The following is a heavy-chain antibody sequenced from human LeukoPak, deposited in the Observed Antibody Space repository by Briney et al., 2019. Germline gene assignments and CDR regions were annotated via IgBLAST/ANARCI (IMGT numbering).Heavy chain of an antibody. V-gene: IGHV1-69*05. J-gene: IGHJ5*02. CDR1: GGTFSSYA. CDR3: ALGRGYSYGYNWFDP. D-gene: IGHD5-18*01. Sequence: SVKVACKASGGTFSSYAISWVRQAPGQGLEWMGGIIPIFGTANYAQKFQGRVTITTDESTSTAYMELSSLRSEDTAVYYCALGRGYSYGYNWFDPWGQGTLVTVSS. CDR2: IIPIFGTA.